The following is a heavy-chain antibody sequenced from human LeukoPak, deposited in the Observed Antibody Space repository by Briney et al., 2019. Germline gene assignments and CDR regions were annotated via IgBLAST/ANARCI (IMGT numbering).Heavy chain of an antibody. J-gene: IGHJ4*02. CDR2: ISGVGDAT. D-gene: IGHD6-19*01. Sequence: GGSLRLSCAASGFTFDDYAMHWVRQAPGKGLEWVALISGVGDATHYADSVKGRFIISRDNSKSTLFLQMNGLRADDSAIYYCAKESKWLPSYWGQGTLVTVSS. V-gene: IGHV3-23*01. CDR3: AKESKWLPSY. CDR1: GFTFDDYA.